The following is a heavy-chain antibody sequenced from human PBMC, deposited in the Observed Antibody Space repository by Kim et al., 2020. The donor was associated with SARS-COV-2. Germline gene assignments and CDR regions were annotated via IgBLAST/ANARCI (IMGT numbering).Heavy chain of an antibody. J-gene: IGHJ4*02. D-gene: IGHD3-3*01. CDR1: GFTFSSYA. V-gene: IGHV3-23*01. CDR3: AKDPGRGITIFGVVITSFDY. Sequence: GGSLRLSCAASGFTFSSYAMSWVRQAPGKGLEWVSAISGSGGSTYYADSVKGRFTISRDNSKNTLYLQMNSLRAEDTAVYYCAKDPGRGITIFGVVITSFDYWGQGTLVTVSS. CDR2: ISGSGGST.